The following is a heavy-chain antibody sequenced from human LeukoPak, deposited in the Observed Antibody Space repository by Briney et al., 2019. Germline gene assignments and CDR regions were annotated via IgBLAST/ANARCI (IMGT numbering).Heavy chain of an antibody. CDR2: ISYDGSNK. V-gene: IGHV3-30*18. Sequence: GGSLRLSCAASGFTFSSYGMHWVRQAPGKGLEWVAVISYDGSNKYYADSVKGRFTISRDNSKNTLYLQMNSLRAEDTAVYYCAKDQGYGGYYFDYWGQGTLVTVSS. D-gene: IGHD5-18*01. J-gene: IGHJ4*02. CDR3: AKDQGYGGYYFDY. CDR1: GFTFSSYG.